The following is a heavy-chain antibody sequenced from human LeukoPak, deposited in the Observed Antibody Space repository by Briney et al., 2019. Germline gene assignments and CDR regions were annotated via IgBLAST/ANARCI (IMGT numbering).Heavy chain of an antibody. CDR2: ISGSDQST. V-gene: IGHV3-23*01. D-gene: IGHD3-10*01. CDR3: AKDNTAGSFDY. J-gene: IGHJ4*02. CDR1: GFTFSSSA. Sequence: SGGSLRLSCAASGFTFSSSAMSWVRQAPGKGLEWVSVISGSDQSTYYAGSVKGRFTISRDNSKNTLYLQMNSLRADDTAVYYCAKDNTAGSFDYWGQGTLVTVSS.